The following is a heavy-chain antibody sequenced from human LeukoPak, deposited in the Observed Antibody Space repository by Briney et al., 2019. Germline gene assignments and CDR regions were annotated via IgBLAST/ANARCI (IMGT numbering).Heavy chain of an antibody. CDR1: GFTFSSYA. CDR2: ISGSGGST. D-gene: IGHD1-7*01. Sequence: GGSLRLSCAASGFTFSSYAMSWVRQAPGKGLEWVSAISGSGGSTYYADSVKGRFTISRDNSKNTLYLQMNSLRAEDTAVYYCAKGVDSITGTTFYNYYYMDVWGKGTTVTVSS. CDR3: AKGVDSITGTTFYNYYYMDV. V-gene: IGHV3-23*01. J-gene: IGHJ6*03.